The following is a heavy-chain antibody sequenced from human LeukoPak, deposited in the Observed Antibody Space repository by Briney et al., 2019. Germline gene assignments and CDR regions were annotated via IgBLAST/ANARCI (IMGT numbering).Heavy chain of an antibody. CDR2: TYYRSKWYN. CDR3: VGGNYWFDP. D-gene: IGHD1-26*01. V-gene: IGHV6-1*01. Sequence: SQTLSLTCAISGDSVSSNSAAWTWIRQSPSRGLEWLGRTYYRSKWYNDYAVSVKSRMTINPDTSKNQFSLQLNSMTPEDTAVYYCVGGNYWFDPWGQGTLVTVSS. J-gene: IGHJ5*02. CDR1: GDSVSSNSAA.